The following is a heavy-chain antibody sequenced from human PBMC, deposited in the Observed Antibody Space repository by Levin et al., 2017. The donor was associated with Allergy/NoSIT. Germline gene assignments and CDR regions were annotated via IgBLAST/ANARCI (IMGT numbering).Heavy chain of an antibody. D-gene: IGHD6-19*01. V-gene: IGHV1-69*01. CDR3: ASRESSGWYVEYYYYDMDV. J-gene: IGHJ6*02. Sequence: GGSLRLSCKASGGTFSSYAISWVRQAPGQGLEWMGGIIPIFGTANYAQKFQGRVTITADESTSTAYMELSSLRSEDTAVYYCASRESSGWYVEYYYYDMDVWGQGTTVTVSS. CDR1: GGTFSSYA. CDR2: IIPIFGTA.